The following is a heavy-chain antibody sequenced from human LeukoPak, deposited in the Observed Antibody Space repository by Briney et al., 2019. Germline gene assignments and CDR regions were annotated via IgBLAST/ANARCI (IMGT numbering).Heavy chain of an antibody. CDR1: GFTFSNYA. CDR3: ARGRYYLDS. J-gene: IGHJ4*02. Sequence: GGSLRLSCAASGFTFSNYAMSWVRQAPGKGLVWVSRFNSDGITTSYADSVKGRFTISRDNAKNTLYLQMSSLRAEDTAVYFCARGRYYLDSWGQETLVTVSS. CDR2: FNSDGITT. V-gene: IGHV3-74*01.